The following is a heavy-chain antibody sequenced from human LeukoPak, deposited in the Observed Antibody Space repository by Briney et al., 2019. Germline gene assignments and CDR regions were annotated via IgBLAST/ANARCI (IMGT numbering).Heavy chain of an antibody. D-gene: IGHD2-15*01. V-gene: IGHV3-43*02. CDR3: AKGGRDIVVVIAATLLFDY. CDR1: GFTFNDYA. CDR2: ISGDGGST. J-gene: IGHJ4*02. Sequence: PGGSLRLSCAASGFTFNDYAMHWVRQAPGKGLEWVSLISGDGGSTYYADSVKGRFTISRDNSKTSLYLQMNSLRTEDTALYYCAKGGRDIVVVIAATLLFDYWGQGTLVTVSS.